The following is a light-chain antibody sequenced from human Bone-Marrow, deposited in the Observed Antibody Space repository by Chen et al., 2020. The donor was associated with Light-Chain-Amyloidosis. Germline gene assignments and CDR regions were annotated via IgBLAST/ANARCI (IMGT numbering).Light chain of an antibody. J-gene: IGKJ5*01. CDR1: QSLLYSDGRIY. Sequence: DVVMTQTPLSLSVTPGQPASISCKSSQSLLYSDGRIYFSWYLLKSGQSPQLLIYEGTNRFTGVPDRFNGSASGTEFTLTISRVEAEDVGVYYCKQSIQLPITFGQGTRLEI. CDR3: KQSIQLPIT. CDR2: EGT. V-gene: IGKV2D-29*02.